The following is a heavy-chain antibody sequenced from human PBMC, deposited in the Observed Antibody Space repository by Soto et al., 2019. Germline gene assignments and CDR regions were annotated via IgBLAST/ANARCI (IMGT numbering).Heavy chain of an antibody. D-gene: IGHD3-22*01. CDR3: ATMNGYFEY. J-gene: IGHJ4*02. CDR2: ITATGDRT. V-gene: IGHV3-23*01. CDR1: GFMFSSYS. Sequence: LRLSFADSGFMFSSYSMSWVRQTPGKLLEWVAAITATGDRTYYADSVTGRFTISRDNSKKTHYLQMTSLRAEDTAMYYCATMNGYFEYWGQGTPVTVSS.